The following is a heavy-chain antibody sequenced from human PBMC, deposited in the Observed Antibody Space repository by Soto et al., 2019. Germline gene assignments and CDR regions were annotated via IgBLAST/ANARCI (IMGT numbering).Heavy chain of an antibody. D-gene: IGHD4-17*01. CDR2: ISYDGRNK. V-gene: IGHV3-30*03. J-gene: IGHJ4*02. Sequence: PGGSLRLSCAASGFTFSSYGMHWVRQAPGKGLEWVAVISYDGRNKYYADSVKGRFTISRDNSKSRLYLQMNSLRAEDTAVYYCARDITYGESYFDYWGRGTLVTVXS. CDR3: ARDITYGESYFDY. CDR1: GFTFSSYG.